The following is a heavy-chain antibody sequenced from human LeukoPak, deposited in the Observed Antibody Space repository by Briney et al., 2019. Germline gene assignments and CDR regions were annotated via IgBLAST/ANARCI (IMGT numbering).Heavy chain of an antibody. CDR1: GFTFSSYG. Sequence: GGSLRLSCAASGFTFSSYGMHWVRQAPGKGLDWVAVILKDGSKKYYADSVKGRFTISRDNSKNTLSLQVSSLRTEDTAVYYCAKDRYSYAFEYSDSWGQGTLVTVSS. CDR3: AKDRYSYAFEYSDS. CDR2: ILKDGSKK. J-gene: IGHJ4*02. D-gene: IGHD5-18*01. V-gene: IGHV3-30*18.